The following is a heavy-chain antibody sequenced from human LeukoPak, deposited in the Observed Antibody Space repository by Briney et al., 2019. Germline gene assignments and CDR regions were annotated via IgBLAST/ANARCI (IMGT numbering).Heavy chain of an antibody. D-gene: IGHD6-19*01. V-gene: IGHV1-46*01. CDR1: GYTFTSYY. CDR3: ASQAVHRYYFDY. Sequence: ASVKVSCKASGYTFTSYYMHWVRQAPGQGLEWMGIINPSGGSTSYAQEFQGRVTMTRDTSTSTVYMELSSLRSEDTAVYYCASQAVHRYYFDYWGQGTLVTVSS. J-gene: IGHJ4*02. CDR2: INPSGGST.